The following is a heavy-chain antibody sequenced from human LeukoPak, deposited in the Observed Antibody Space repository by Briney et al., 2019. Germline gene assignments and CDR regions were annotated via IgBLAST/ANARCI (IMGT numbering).Heavy chain of an antibody. D-gene: IGHD4-11*01. CDR3: ARDASNSGLGC. Sequence: SETLSLTCTVSGGSISSGGYYWSWIRQPPGKGLEWIGYIYHSGSTYYNPSLKSRVTISVDRSKNQFSLKLSSVTAADTAVYYCARDASNSGLGCWGQGTLVTVSS. CDR1: GGSISSGGYY. CDR2: IYHSGST. V-gene: IGHV4-30-2*01. J-gene: IGHJ4*02.